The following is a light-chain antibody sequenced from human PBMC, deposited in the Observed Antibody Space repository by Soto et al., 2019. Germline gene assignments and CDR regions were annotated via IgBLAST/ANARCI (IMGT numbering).Light chain of an antibody. CDR1: SNDVGGYNF. Sequence: QSVLTQPPSASGSPGQSVTISCTGTSNDVGGYNFVSWYQHHPGKAPKLMIYEVSKRPSGVPDRFSGSKSGNTASLTVSGLQAEDEADYYCSSYAGNKVFGGGTKVTVL. CDR3: SSYAGNKV. V-gene: IGLV2-8*01. J-gene: IGLJ2*01. CDR2: EVS.